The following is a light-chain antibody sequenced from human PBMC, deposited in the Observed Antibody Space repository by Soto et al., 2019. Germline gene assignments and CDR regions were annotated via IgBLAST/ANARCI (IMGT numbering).Light chain of an antibody. V-gene: IGKV3D-15*01. J-gene: IGKJ5*01. CDR3: RHHTQWPIA. CDR1: QSAGNF. Sequence: IRLAQYRSALSRAREETTSLSCRASQSAGNFLAWYQQKPGQAPRLLIYYISPRATGIPARFSGSGSGTELTLTVNRLQSEDSPVYYCRHHTQWPIAFGEGTRLEIK. CDR2: YIS.